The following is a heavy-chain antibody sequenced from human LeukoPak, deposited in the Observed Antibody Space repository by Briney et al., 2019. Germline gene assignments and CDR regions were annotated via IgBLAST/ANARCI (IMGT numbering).Heavy chain of an antibody. CDR1: GFTFSSYA. V-gene: IGHV3-30-3*01. J-gene: IGHJ4*02. CDR3: ARGRGGTSDYYPFYLDY. Sequence: PGGSLRLSCAASGFTFSSYAMHWVRQAPGKGLEWVAVISYDGSNKYYADSVKGRFTISRDNSKNSLYLQMNSLRAEDTALYHCARGRGGTSDYYPFYLDYWGQGTLVTVSS. CDR2: ISYDGSNK. D-gene: IGHD3-3*01.